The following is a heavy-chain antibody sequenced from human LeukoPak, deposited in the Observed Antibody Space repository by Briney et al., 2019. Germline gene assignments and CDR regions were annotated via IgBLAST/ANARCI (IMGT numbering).Heavy chain of an antibody. Sequence: GSLRLSCAASGFTFSSYGMHWVRQAPGKGLEWVAVIWYDGSNKYYADSVKGRFTISRDNSKNTLYLQMNSLRDEDTAVYYCAGSIAVAGTIDYWGQGTLVTVSS. CDR3: AGSIAVAGTIDY. V-gene: IGHV3-33*08. J-gene: IGHJ4*02. CDR1: GFTFSSYG. CDR2: IWYDGSNK. D-gene: IGHD6-19*01.